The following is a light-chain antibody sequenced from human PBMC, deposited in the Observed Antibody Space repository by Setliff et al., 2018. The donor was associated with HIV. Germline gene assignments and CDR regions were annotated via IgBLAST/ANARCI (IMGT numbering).Light chain of an antibody. J-gene: IGLJ2*01. V-gene: IGLV6-57*01. CDR1: SGTIVSNY. CDR2: EDN. CDR3: QSYDNTTVL. Sequence: NFMLTQPHSLSESPGKTVTISCTRTSGTIVSNYVHWYQQRPGSSPITLIYEDNQRPSGFSDRFSGSVDSSSNSASLTISRLQTEDEANYYCQSYDNTTVLFGGGTKVTVL.